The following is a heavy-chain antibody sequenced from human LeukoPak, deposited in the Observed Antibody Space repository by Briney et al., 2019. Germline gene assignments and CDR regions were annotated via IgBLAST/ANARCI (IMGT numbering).Heavy chain of an antibody. J-gene: IGHJ6*02. CDR2: ISYDGSNK. D-gene: IGHD3-22*01. CDR1: GFTFSSYS. V-gene: IGHV3-30*03. CDR3: ARDGQYYDGSGYYHLCYYYGMDV. Sequence: PGGSLRLSCAASGFTFSSYSMNWVRQAPGKGLEWVAVISYDGSNKYYADSVKGRFTISRDNSKNTLYLQMNSLRAEDTAVYYCARDGQYYDGSGYYHLCYYYGMDVWGQGTTVTVSS.